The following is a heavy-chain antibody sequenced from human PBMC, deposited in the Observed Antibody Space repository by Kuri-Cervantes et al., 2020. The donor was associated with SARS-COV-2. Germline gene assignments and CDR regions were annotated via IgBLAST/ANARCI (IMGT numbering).Heavy chain of an antibody. CDR2: INPNSGGT. J-gene: IGHJ4*02. Sequence: GESLKISCKGSGYSFTSYYMHWVRQAPGQGLEWMGWINPNSGGTNYAQKFQGRVTMTRDTSISTAYMELSRLRSDDTAVYYCARDLDGYGYGDWGQGTLVTVSS. D-gene: IGHD5-18*01. CDR1: GYSFTSYY. CDR3: ARDLDGYGYGD. V-gene: IGHV1-2*02.